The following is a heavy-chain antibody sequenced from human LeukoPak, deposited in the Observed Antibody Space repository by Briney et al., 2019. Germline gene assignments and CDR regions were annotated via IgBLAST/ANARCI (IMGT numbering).Heavy chain of an antibody. D-gene: IGHD6-19*01. CDR2: MNPNSGNT. J-gene: IGHJ3*02. CDR1: GYTFTSYD. CDR3: ARGAVAVTDAFDI. Sequence: ASVKVSCKASGYTFTSYDMNWVRQATGQGLEWMGWMNPNSGNTGYAQKFQGRVTMTRNTSISTAYMELSSLRSEDTAVYYCARGAVAVTDAFDIWGQGTMVTVSS. V-gene: IGHV1-8*01.